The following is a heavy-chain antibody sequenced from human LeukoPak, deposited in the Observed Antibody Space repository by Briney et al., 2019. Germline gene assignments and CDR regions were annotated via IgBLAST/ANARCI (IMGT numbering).Heavy chain of an antibody. CDR1: GGSFSGYY. J-gene: IGHJ4*02. Sequence: SETLSLTCAVYGGSFSGYYWSWIRQPPGKGLEWIGEINHSGSTNYNPSLKSRVTISVDTSKNQFSLKLSSVTAADTAVYYCARRKWLEFDYWGQGTLVTVSS. D-gene: IGHD6-19*01. CDR3: ARRKWLEFDY. CDR2: INHSGST. V-gene: IGHV4-34*01.